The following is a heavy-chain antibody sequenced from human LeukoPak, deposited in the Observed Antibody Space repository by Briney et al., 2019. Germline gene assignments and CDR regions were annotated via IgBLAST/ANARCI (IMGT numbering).Heavy chain of an antibody. D-gene: IGHD2-2*01. V-gene: IGHV4-34*01. Sequence: SETLSLTCTVSGGSISSYYWSWIRQPPGKGLEWIGEINHSGSTNYNPSLKSRVTISVDTSKNQFSLKLSSVIAADTAVYHCARRLVVPTGQLRGDNWFDPWGQGTLVTVSS. CDR2: INHSGST. CDR3: ARRLVVPTGQLRGDNWFDP. CDR1: GGSISSYY. J-gene: IGHJ5*02.